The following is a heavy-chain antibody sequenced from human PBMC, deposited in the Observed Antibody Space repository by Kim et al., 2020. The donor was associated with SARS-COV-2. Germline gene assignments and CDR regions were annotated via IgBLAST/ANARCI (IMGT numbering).Heavy chain of an antibody. CDR3: ARHGGGILLGFGYADY. CDR1: GGSISSYY. CDR2: IYNSGST. V-gene: IGHV4-59*08. D-gene: IGHD3-10*01. J-gene: IGHJ4*02. Sequence: SETLSLTCTVSGGSISSYYWSWIRQPPGKGLEWIGYIYNSGSTNYNHSLKGRVTISVDTSKNKFSLKLSSVPAADTAGYYCARHGGGILLGFGYADYWGQGTLVTVSS.